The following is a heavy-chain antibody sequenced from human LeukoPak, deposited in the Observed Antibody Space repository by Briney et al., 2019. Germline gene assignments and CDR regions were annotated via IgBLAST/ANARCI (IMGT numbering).Heavy chain of an antibody. CDR3: TRGISSGSAFDI. V-gene: IGHV3-53*01. CDR2: MFSGGTP. Sequence: PGGSLRLSCAASGFTVSSSHMSWVRQAPGKGLEWVSVMFSGGTPYYADSVKGRFTISRDNSKNTLFLQMSSLRAEGTAVYYCTRGISSGSAFDIWGQGTMVTVSS. CDR1: GFTVSSSH. J-gene: IGHJ3*02. D-gene: IGHD6-19*01.